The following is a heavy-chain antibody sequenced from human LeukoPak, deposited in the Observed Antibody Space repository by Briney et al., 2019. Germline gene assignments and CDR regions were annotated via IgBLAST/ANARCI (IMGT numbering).Heavy chain of an antibody. V-gene: IGHV1-69*05. Sequence: GASVKVSCKASGGTFSSYAISWVRQAPGQGLEWMGGIIPIFGTANYAQKFQGRVTITTDESTSTAYMELSSLRSEDTAVYYCARCYGGNSPWALDIWGQGTMVTVSS. CDR3: ARCYGGNSPWALDI. D-gene: IGHD4-23*01. CDR2: IIPIFGTA. CDR1: GGTFSSYA. J-gene: IGHJ3*02.